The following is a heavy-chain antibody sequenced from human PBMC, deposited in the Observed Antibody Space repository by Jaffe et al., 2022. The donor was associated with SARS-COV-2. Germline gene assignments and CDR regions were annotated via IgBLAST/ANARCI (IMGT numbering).Heavy chain of an antibody. J-gene: IGHJ4*02. V-gene: IGHV3-7*01. CDR2: INYDESAK. CDR3: ARDTGYCTSSICYKGDDFDY. Sequence: EVQLVESGGGLVQPGGSLRLSCAASGFTFNSYWMSWVRQAPGKGLEWVANINYDESAKSYVDSVKGRFTVSRDNAKNSVYLQMNSLRAEDTAVYYCARDTGYCTSSICYKGDDFDYWGQGTLVTVSS. D-gene: IGHD2-2*02. CDR1: GFTFNSYW.